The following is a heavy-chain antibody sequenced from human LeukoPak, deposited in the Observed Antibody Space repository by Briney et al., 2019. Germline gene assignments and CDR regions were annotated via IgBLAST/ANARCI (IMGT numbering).Heavy chain of an antibody. CDR2: INWNSGSI. Sequence: PGRSLRLSCAASGFTFNNYAMHWVRQAPGKGLEWVSGINWNSGSIDYADSVKGRFTISRDNAKNSLFLQMNSLRPEDTALYYCARDKSPTTLTTSRVLGYFDLWGRGTLVTVSS. D-gene: IGHD4-17*01. CDR3: ARDKSPTTLTTSRVLGYFDL. CDR1: GFTFNNYA. J-gene: IGHJ2*01. V-gene: IGHV3-9*01.